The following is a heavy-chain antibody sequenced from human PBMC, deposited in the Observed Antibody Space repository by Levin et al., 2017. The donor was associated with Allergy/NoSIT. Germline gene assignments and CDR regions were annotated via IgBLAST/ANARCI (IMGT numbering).Heavy chain of an antibody. D-gene: IGHD4-17*01. Sequence: KISCKASGGTFSSYAISWVRQAPGQGLEWMGGIIPIFGTANYAQKFQGRVTITADESTSTAYMELSSLRSEDTAVYYCASWALGDDYGDYRHFDYWGQGTLVTVSS. V-gene: IGHV1-69*01. J-gene: IGHJ4*02. CDR2: IIPIFGTA. CDR3: ASWALGDDYGDYRHFDY. CDR1: GGTFSSYA.